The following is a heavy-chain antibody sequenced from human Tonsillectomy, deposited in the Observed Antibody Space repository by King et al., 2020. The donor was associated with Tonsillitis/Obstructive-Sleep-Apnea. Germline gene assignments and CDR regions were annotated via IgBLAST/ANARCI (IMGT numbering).Heavy chain of an antibody. Sequence: VQLQESGPGLVKPSETLSLTCTVSGGSVSSNSYYWNWIRQPPGKGLEWIGYIYYSGTTNYNPSLKSRVTISSDTSKNQFSLKLSSVTAADTAVYYCARSLYYYGSGSYYTYYFDYWGQRTLVTVSS. CDR1: GGSVSSNSYY. V-gene: IGHV4-61*01. J-gene: IGHJ4*02. D-gene: IGHD3-10*01. CDR2: IYYSGTT. CDR3: ARSLYYYGSGSYYTYYFDY.